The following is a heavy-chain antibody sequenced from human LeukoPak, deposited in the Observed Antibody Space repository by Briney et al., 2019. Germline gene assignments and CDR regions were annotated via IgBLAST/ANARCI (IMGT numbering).Heavy chain of an antibody. CDR1: GFTFSNYA. V-gene: IGHV3-30*02. CDR2: IRYDGSIK. J-gene: IGHJ4*02. Sequence: PGGSLRLSCAASGFTFSNYAMHSVRQAPGKGLGWVAFIRYDGSIKHYVDSVKGRFTISRDNSKNTLYLQMNSLRTEDTAVYYCAQDLGLGGHFDYWGQGILVTVSS. D-gene: IGHD3/OR15-3a*01. CDR3: AQDLGLGGHFDY.